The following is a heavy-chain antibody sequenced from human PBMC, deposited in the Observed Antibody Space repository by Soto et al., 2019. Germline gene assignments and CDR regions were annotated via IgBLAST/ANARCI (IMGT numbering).Heavy chain of an antibody. CDR1: GGSISSYY. CDR2: IYYSGST. CDR3: ARARKTKRYSGSYYYFDY. Sequence: PSETLSLTCTVSGGSISSYYWSWIRQPPGKGLEWIGYIYYSGSTNYNPSLKSRVTISVDTSKNQFSLKLSSVTAADTAVYYCARARKTKRYSGSYYYFDYWGQGTLVTV. V-gene: IGHV4-59*01. D-gene: IGHD1-26*01. J-gene: IGHJ4*02.